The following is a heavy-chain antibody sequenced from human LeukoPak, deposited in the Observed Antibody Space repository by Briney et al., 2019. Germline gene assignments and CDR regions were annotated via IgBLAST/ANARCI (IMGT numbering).Heavy chain of an antibody. CDR3: ARSRLCSGGSCYFRCFDP. Sequence: ASVNVSCKASGYTFSDYYIHWVRQPPGQGLEWMGWINHNSGSTNYAQNFQGRVTMTRDTSISTAYMELSRLRSDDTAVYYCARSRLCSGGSCYFRCFDPWGQGTLVTVSS. V-gene: IGHV1-2*02. D-gene: IGHD2-15*01. CDR1: GYTFSDYY. J-gene: IGHJ5*02. CDR2: INHNSGST.